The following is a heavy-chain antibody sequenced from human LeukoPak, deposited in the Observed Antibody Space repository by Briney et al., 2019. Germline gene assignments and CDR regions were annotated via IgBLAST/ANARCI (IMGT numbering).Heavy chain of an antibody. Sequence: TGRSLRLSCAASGFTFSTYSMNWVGQAPGEGLEWSSYISSSSRTIYYADSVKGRFTISSDNAKNSLYLQMNSLRDEDTAVYYCARDYYDSSGYFYPNAFDIWGQGTMVTVSS. CDR1: GFTFSTYS. D-gene: IGHD3-22*01. CDR2: ISSSSRTI. J-gene: IGHJ3*02. V-gene: IGHV3-48*02. CDR3: ARDYYDSSGYFYPNAFDI.